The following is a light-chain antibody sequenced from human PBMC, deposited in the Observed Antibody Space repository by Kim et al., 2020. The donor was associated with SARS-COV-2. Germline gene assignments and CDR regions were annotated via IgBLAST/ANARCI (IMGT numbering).Light chain of an antibody. J-gene: IGLJ2*01. V-gene: IGLV2-8*01. CDR1: SSDIGGYNY. Sequence: GQSVTLSCTGTSSDIGGYNYVSWYQHYPGKAPKLMIYEVTKRPSGVPDRFSGSKSGNTASLTVSGLQAEDEAYYYCTSYAGYNNVVFGGGTQLTVL. CDR2: EVT. CDR3: TSYAGYNNVV.